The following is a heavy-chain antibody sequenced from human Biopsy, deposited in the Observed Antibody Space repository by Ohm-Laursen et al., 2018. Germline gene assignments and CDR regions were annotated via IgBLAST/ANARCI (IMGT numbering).Heavy chain of an antibody. CDR1: GFRFDDYA. Sequence: SLRLSCSASGFRFDDYAMQWVRQAPGKGLEWVSGISWSSGTIGYADSVKGRFTVSRDNAKSSLFLQMNSLRVEDTALYYCVKSAYSSGFWEASDYWGQGTLVTVSS. V-gene: IGHV3-9*01. CDR2: ISWSSGTI. D-gene: IGHD6-19*01. J-gene: IGHJ4*02. CDR3: VKSAYSSGFWEASDY.